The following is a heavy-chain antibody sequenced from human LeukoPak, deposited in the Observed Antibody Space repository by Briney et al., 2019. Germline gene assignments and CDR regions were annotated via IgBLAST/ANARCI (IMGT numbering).Heavy chain of an antibody. J-gene: IGHJ6*02. V-gene: IGHV1-8*01. CDR2: MNPNSGNT. CDR3: ARDRLLAAAGTDYYYGMDV. CDR1: GYTFTSYD. D-gene: IGHD6-13*01. Sequence: ASVKVSCKASGYTFTSYDINWVRQATGQGLEWMGWMNPNSGNTGYAQKFQGRVTLTRDTSTSTVYVELSSLRSEDTAVYYCARDRLLAAAGTDYYYGMDVWGQGTTVTVSS.